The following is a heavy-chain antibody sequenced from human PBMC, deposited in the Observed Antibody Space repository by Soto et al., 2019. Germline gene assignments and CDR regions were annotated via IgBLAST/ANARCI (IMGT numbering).Heavy chain of an antibody. J-gene: IGHJ6*03. CDR1: GYTFTSYD. V-gene: IGHV1-8*01. CDR2: MNPNSGNT. CDR3: ARGPTYDILTGYYLYYYYYYMDV. D-gene: IGHD3-9*01. Sequence: GASVKVSCKASGYTFTSYDINWVRQATGQGLEWMGWMNPNSGNTGYAQKFQGRVTMTRNTSISTAYMELGSLRSEDTAVYYCARGPTYDILTGYYLYYYYYYMDVWGKGTTVTVSS.